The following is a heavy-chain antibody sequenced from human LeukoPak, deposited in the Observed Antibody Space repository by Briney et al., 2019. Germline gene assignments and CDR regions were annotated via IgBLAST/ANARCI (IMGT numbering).Heavy chain of an antibody. D-gene: IGHD3-9*01. V-gene: IGHV1-18*01. Sequence: SVRVSCKASGYTFTSYGISWVRQAPGQGLEWMGWISAYNGNTNYAQKLQGRVTMTTDTSTSTAYMELRSLRSDDTAVYYCAREAPDDILTGPIDYWGQGTLVTVSS. CDR3: AREAPDDILTGPIDY. CDR1: GYTFTSYG. J-gene: IGHJ4*02. CDR2: ISAYNGNT.